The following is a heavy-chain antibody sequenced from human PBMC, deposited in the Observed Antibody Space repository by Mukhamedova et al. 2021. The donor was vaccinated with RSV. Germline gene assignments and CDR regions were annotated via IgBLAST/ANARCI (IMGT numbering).Heavy chain of an antibody. Sequence: GSYYWSWIRQPPGKGLEWIGYIYYSGSTNYNPSLKSRVTISVDTSKNQFSLKLSSVTAADTAVYYCARGPYYDIFTGYYEEGYFDY. CDR1: GSYY. J-gene: IGHJ4*01. V-gene: IGHV4-61*01. CDR3: ARGPYYDIFTGYYEEGYFDY. CDR2: IYYSGST. D-gene: IGHD3-9*01.